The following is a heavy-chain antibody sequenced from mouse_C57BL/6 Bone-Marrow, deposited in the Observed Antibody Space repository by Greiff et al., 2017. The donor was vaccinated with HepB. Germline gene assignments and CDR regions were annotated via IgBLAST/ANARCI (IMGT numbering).Heavy chain of an antibody. V-gene: IGHV1-19*01. CDR2: INPYNGGT. CDR3: ARGYGLWYFDV. CDR1: GYTFTDYY. Sequence: VQLQQSGPVLVKPGASVKMSCKASGYTFTDYYMNWVKQSHGKSLEWIGVINPYNGGTSYNQKFKGKATLTVDKSSSTAYMELNSLTSEDSAVYYCARGYGLWYFDVWGTGTTVTVSS. J-gene: IGHJ1*03. D-gene: IGHD1-1*01.